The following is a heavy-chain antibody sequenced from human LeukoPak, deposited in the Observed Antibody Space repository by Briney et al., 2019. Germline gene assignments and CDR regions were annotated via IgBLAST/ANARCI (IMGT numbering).Heavy chain of an antibody. CDR2: ISGSGGST. J-gene: IGHJ4*02. V-gene: IGHV3-23*01. Sequence: GGFLRLSCAASGFTFSYYSMTWVRQAPGKGLEWVSAISGSGGSTYYADSVKGRFTISRDNSKNTLYLQMNSLRAEDTAVYYCAKDMTYYYDSSGYYWGQGTLVTVSS. D-gene: IGHD3-22*01. CDR3: AKDMTYYYDSSGYY. CDR1: GFTFSYYS.